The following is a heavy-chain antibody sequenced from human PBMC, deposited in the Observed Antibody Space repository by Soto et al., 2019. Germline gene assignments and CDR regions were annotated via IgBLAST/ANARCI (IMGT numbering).Heavy chain of an antibody. V-gene: IGHV1-69*06. CDR2: IIPIFGTA. CDR3: ARALGYCSSTSCYQLDY. D-gene: IGHD2-2*01. CDR1: GGTLSSYA. J-gene: IGHJ4*02. Sequence: AALKVACKACGGTLSSYAIRWVRQARGQGLEWMGGIIPIFGTANYAQKFQGRVTITADKSTSTAYMELSSLRSEDTAVYYCARALGYCSSTSCYQLDYWGQGTLVTVS.